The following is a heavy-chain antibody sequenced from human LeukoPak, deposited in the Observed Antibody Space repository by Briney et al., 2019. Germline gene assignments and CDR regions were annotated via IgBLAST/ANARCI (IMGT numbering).Heavy chain of an antibody. CDR3: ARVRTYYYDSSGYYFDY. CDR1: GGTFSSYA. V-gene: IGHV1-69*13. J-gene: IGHJ4*02. D-gene: IGHD3-22*01. CDR2: IIPIFGTA. Sequence: GASVKVSCKASGGTFSSYAISWVRQAPGQGLEWMGGIIPIFGTANYAQKFQGRVTITADVSTSTAYMELSSLRSEDTAVYYCARVRTYYYDSSGYYFDYWGQGTLVTVSS.